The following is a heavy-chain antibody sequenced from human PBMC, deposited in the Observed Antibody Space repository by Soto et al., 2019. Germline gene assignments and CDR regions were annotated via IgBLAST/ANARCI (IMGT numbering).Heavy chain of an antibody. CDR3: ARSLTTVTTSYIDY. J-gene: IGHJ4*02. V-gene: IGHV4-39*01. D-gene: IGHD4-4*01. CDR2: SYYSANT. CDR1: GGSISSSRYY. Sequence: QLQLQESGPGLVKPSETLSLTCTVSGGSISSSRYYWGCIRQPPGNGLEWIGNSYYSANTYYNPSLTSRVTISVDTSKNQFSLKLSSVTAADTAVYSCARSLTTVTTSYIDYWGQGTLLTVSS.